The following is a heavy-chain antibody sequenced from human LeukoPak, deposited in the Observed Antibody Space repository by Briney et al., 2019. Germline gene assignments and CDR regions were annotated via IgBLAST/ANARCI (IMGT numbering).Heavy chain of an antibody. CDR3: ARGGGCSSTTCYGFDY. J-gene: IGHJ4*02. CDR2: IYTSGST. Sequence: SETLSLTCTVSGGSISTYYWSWIRQPAGKGLEWIGRIYTSGSTNYNPSLKSRVTISVDKSKNQFSLKLNSVTAADTAVYYCARGGGCSSTTCYGFDYWGQGSLVTVSS. D-gene: IGHD2-2*01. CDR1: GGSISTYY. V-gene: IGHV4-4*07.